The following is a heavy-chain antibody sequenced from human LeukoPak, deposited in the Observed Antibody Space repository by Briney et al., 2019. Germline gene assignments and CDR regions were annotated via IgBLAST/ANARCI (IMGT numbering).Heavy chain of an antibody. V-gene: IGHV3-23*01. J-gene: IGHJ3*02. CDR2: TSGSGDAT. CDR1: GFTFSGYS. Sequence: PGGSLRLSCAASGFTFSGYSMSWVRQAPGKGPEWVSTTSGSGDATYYADSVEGRFTISRDNSKNTLYVQMNSLRAEDTAVYYCAIVEMATPDAFDIWGQGTMVTVSS. D-gene: IGHD5-24*01. CDR3: AIVEMATPDAFDI.